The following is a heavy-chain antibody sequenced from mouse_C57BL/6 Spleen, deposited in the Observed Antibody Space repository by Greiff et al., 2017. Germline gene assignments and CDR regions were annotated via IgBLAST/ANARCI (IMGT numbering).Heavy chain of an antibody. CDR1: GFTFSSYA. J-gene: IGHJ2*01. Sequence: EVQLQESGGGLVKPGGSLKLSCAASGFTFSSYAMSWVRQTPEKRLEWVATISDGGSYTYYPDNVKGRFTISRDNAKNNLYLQMSHLKSEDTAMYYCAREVFDYWGQGTTLTVSS. V-gene: IGHV5-4*01. CDR2: ISDGGSYT. CDR3: AREVFDY.